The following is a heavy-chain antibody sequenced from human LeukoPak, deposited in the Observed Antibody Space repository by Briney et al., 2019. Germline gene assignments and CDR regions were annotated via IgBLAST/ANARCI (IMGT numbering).Heavy chain of an antibody. CDR3: ARDLVVRGPVPLYGMDV. CDR1: GFTFGSYS. Sequence: GGSLRLSWAASGFTFGSYSMNWVRQAPGKGLEWVSSISSSSSYIYYADSVKGRFTISRDNAKNSLYLQMNSLRAEDTAVYYCARDLVVRGPVPLYGMDVWGQGTTVTVSS. CDR2: ISSSSSYI. D-gene: IGHD3-10*01. J-gene: IGHJ6*02. V-gene: IGHV3-21*01.